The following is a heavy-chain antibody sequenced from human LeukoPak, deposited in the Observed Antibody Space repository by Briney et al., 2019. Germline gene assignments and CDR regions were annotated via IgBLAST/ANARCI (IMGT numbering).Heavy chain of an antibody. J-gene: IGHJ4*02. V-gene: IGHV3-30*18. CDR3: AKGGEMGTIRGYFDY. D-gene: IGHD5-24*01. Sequence: GGSLRLSCAASGFIFSSYGMHWVRQAPGKGLEWVAVISYVGSDKSYTDSVRGRFTISRDNSKTTLYLQMNSLRTEDTAVYYCAKGGEMGTIRGYFDYLGQGTLVTVSS. CDR1: GFIFSSYG. CDR2: ISYVGSDK.